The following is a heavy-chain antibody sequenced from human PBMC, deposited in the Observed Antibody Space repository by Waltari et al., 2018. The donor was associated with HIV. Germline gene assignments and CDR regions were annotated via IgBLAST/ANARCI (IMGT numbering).Heavy chain of an antibody. Sequence: QVQLHQWGAGLLKPSETLSLTCAVHGDSFNDYNWTWIRQSPGKGLEWIGDINHRGYTHYHPSLTGRVSMSVDTSKNQVSLRLTSVTAADTAVYYCTRYKWPGRGYYYGLDVWGQGTTVVVS. V-gene: IGHV4-34*01. CDR2: INHRGYT. CDR1: GDSFNDYN. CDR3: TRYKWPGRGYYYGLDV. J-gene: IGHJ6*02. D-gene: IGHD1-1*01.